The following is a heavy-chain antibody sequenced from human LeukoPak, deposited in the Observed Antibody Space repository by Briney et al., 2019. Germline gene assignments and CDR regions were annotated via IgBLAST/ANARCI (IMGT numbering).Heavy chain of an antibody. J-gene: IGHJ4*02. D-gene: IGHD3-22*01. V-gene: IGHV4-4*07. CDR1: GGSISSYY. CDR2: FHTSGST. Sequence: PSETLSLTCTVPGGSISSYYWSWIRQPAGKGLEWIGRFHTSGSTNYNPSLKSRVTMSVDTSKNQFSLKLSSVTAADTAVYYCARDRYYYDSSGGRIFDYWGQGTLVTVSS. CDR3: ARDRYYYDSSGGRIFDY.